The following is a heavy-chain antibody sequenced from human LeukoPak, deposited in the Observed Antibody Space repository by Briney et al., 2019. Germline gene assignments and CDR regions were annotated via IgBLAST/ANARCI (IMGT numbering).Heavy chain of an antibody. CDR3: AGDFDY. Sequence: GGSLRLSCAASGFTVSPYGMHWVRQAPGKGLEWVTFIRFDGSNEYYTDSVKGRFTISRDNSKSTLYLQMNSLRPEDTAVYYCAGDFDYWGQGTLVTVSS. CDR1: GFTVSPYG. CDR2: IRFDGSNE. V-gene: IGHV3-30*02. J-gene: IGHJ4*02.